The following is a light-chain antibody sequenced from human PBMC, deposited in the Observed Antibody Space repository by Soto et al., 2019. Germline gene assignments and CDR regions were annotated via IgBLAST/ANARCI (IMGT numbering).Light chain of an antibody. Sequence: QSVLTQPASVSGSPGQSITISCTGTSSDVGGYNYVSWYQQHPGKAPKLMIYEVSNRPSGVSNRFSGSKSGNTASLTIYGLQAEDEADYYCSSYTSTNPYVFVTGTKLTVL. V-gene: IGLV2-14*01. J-gene: IGLJ1*01. CDR1: SSDVGGYNY. CDR3: SSYTSTNPYV. CDR2: EVS.